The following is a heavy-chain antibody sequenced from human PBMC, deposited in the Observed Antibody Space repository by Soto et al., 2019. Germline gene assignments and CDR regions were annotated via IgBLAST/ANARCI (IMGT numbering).Heavy chain of an antibody. CDR3: ARGEFRGGEIDY. V-gene: IGHV4-59*01. CDR2: IYYNGGT. J-gene: IGHJ4*02. D-gene: IGHD3-10*01. Sequence: QVQLQESGPGLVKPSETLSLTCTVSGGSISTFYWSWIRQPPGKGLEWIGYIYYNGGTNYNPSLKSRVTISVDTSKNQFSLRLSSVTAADTAVHYCARGEFRGGEIDYWGQGTLVTVSS. CDR1: GGSISTFY.